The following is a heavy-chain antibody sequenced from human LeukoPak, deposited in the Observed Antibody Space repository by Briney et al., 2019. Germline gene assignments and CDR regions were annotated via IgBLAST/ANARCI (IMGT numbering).Heavy chain of an antibody. Sequence: ASVKVSCKASGGTFSSYAISWVRQAPGQWLEWMGRIIPIFGIANYAQKFQGRVTITADKSTSTAYMELRSLRSEDTAVYYCARVQGYDFWSGYGMDVWGQGTTVTVSS. J-gene: IGHJ6*02. V-gene: IGHV1-69*04. CDR1: GGTFSSYA. CDR3: ARVQGYDFWSGYGMDV. CDR2: IIPIFGIA. D-gene: IGHD3-3*01.